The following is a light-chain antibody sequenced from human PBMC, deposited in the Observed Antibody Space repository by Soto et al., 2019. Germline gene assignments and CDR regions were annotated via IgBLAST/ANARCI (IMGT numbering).Light chain of an antibody. CDR1: SSDIGGFNR. CDR3: SSYTSSSTLL. V-gene: IGLV2-14*01. Sequence: QSVLTQPASVSGSPGQSITISCSGTSSDIGGFNRVSWYQQHPGKAPKLMIFDVGYRPSGVSNRFSASKSGNTASLTISGLQAEDEADYYCSSYTSSSTLLFGGGTKLTVL. J-gene: IGLJ2*01. CDR2: DVG.